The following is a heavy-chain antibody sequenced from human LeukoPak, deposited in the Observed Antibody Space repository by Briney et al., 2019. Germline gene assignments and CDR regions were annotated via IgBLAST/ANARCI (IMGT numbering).Heavy chain of an antibody. Sequence: GGSLRLSCAGSEFSFSSHWMSWVRQAPGKGLEWVANINQDGSETFYVDSVRGRFTVSRDNAKNSLYLQMNSLRAEDMAVYFCARLYSTGCYGGPDYWGQGTLVAVSS. J-gene: IGHJ4*02. CDR2: INQDGSET. V-gene: IGHV3-7*01. CDR3: ARLYSTGCYGGPDY. D-gene: IGHD6-19*01. CDR1: EFSFSSHW.